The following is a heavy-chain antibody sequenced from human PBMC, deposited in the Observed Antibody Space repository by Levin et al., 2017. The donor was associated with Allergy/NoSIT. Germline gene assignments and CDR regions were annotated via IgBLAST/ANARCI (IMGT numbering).Heavy chain of an antibody. V-gene: IGHV3-21*01. J-gene: IGHJ4*02. CDR3: ARSGSPDY. Sequence: MSGGSLRLSCAASGFTFSDYSMNWVRQAPGKGLEWVSSISPNSNYIYYADSLKGRFTISRDNAKSSVFLQMNSLRAEDTALYCCARSGSPDYWGQGTLVTVSS. CDR1: GFTFSDYS. D-gene: IGHD3-22*01. CDR2: ISPNSNYI.